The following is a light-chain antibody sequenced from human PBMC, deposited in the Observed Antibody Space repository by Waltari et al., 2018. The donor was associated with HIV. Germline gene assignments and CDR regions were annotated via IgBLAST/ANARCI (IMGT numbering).Light chain of an antibody. CDR1: QSLLLPNGSDA. V-gene: IGKV2-28*01. CDR2: LGS. Sequence: DIVMTQSPLSLAVTPGEPASISCRSSQSLLLPNGSDALDWYLQKPGQPPQRLISLGSSRACWVPDMFSGSGSGTDFTLKITRVEAEDVGVYYCLQTLQTPITFGGGTKVEIK. J-gene: IGKJ4*01. CDR3: LQTLQTPIT.